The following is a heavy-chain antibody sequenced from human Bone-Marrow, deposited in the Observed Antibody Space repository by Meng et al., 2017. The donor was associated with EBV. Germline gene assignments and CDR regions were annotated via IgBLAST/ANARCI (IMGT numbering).Heavy chain of an antibody. V-gene: IGHV4-34*01. J-gene: IGHJ4*02. Sequence: QVQLQQWGAGLLRPSETLSLSCAVYGGSFSGHSWSWIRQPPGKGLDPSLKTRVTISIDTSKKQFSLKLSSVTAADTAVYYCARVRSVATITLFDYWGQGTLVTVSS. D-gene: IGHD5-24*01. CDR3: ARVRSVATITLFDY. CDR1: GGSFSGHS.